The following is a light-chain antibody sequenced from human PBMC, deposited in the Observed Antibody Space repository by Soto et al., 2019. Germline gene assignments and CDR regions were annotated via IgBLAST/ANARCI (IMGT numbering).Light chain of an antibody. CDR3: QQYATSSWT. V-gene: IGKV3-20*01. Sequence: EIVLTQSPGTVSLSPGERATLSCRASQSIRGLHLAWYQQKPGQAPRLLMYTASSRASGIPDRFSGSGSATDFTLTISRLEPEDFAVYYCQQYATSSWTFGQGTKVDIK. J-gene: IGKJ1*01. CDR1: QSIRGLH. CDR2: TAS.